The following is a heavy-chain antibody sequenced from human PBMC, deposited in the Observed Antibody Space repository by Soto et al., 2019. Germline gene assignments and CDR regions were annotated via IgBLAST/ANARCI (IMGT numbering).Heavy chain of an antibody. CDR3: AKDIGSGCTMAVYYYGMYV. V-gene: IGHV3-43*01. J-gene: IGHJ6*02. CDR2: ISWDGGST. Sequence: GGSLRLSCAASGFTFDVYTMHWVRQAPGKGLEWVSLISWDGGSTYYADSVKGRFTISRDNSKNSLYLQMNSLRTEDTALYYCAKDIGSGCTMAVYYYGMYVWGQGTTLTVSS. CDR1: GFTFDVYT. D-gene: IGHD2-8*01.